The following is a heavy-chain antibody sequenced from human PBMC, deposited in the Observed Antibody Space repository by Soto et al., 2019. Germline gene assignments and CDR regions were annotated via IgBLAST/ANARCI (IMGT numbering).Heavy chain of an antibody. D-gene: IGHD2-15*01. CDR1: GFSLSTSGVG. V-gene: IGHV2-5*02. CDR3: AYLPCSGGSCYWFSYSGMDV. Sequence: QITLKESGPTLVKPTQTLTLTCTFSGFSLSTSGVGVAWIRQPPGKALEWLALIYWDEDKRYRPSLETRLTVSKDTSKNQVVLSMTNMDSVDTATYYFAYLPCSGGSCYWFSYSGMDVWGQGTTVTVSS. J-gene: IGHJ6*02. CDR2: IYWDEDK.